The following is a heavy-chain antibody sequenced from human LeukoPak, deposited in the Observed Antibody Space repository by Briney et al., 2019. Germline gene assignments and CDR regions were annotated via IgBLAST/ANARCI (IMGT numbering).Heavy chain of an antibody. CDR3: AAGEYYGPYFDY. CDR1: GGSFSSYY. V-gene: IGHV4-34*01. D-gene: IGHD3-10*01. CDR2: INHSGST. J-gene: IGHJ4*02. Sequence: SETLSLTCAVYGGSFSSYYWSWIRQPPGKGLEWIGEINHSGSTNYNPSLKSRVTISVDTSKNQFSLKLSSVTAADTAVYYCAAGEYYGPYFDYWGQGTLVTVSS.